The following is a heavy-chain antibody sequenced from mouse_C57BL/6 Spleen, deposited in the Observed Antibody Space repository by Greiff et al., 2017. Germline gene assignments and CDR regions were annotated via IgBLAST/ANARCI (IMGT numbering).Heavy chain of an antibody. CDR3: ARRRLRLSYYARDY. CDR2: IDPSDSYT. J-gene: IGHJ4*01. CDR1: GYTFTSYW. Sequence: QVQLQQPGAELVKPGASVKLSCKASGYTFTSYWMQWVKQRPGQGLEWIGEIDPSDSYTNYNQKFKGKATLTVDTSSSTAYMQLSSLTSEDSAVYYCARRRLRLSYYARDYWGQGTSVTVSS. D-gene: IGHD2-4*01. V-gene: IGHV1-50*01.